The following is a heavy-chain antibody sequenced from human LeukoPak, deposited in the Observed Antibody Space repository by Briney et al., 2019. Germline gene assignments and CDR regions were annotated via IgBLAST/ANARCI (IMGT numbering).Heavy chain of an antibody. CDR1: GGSISSYY. V-gene: IGHV4-59*01. CDR2: IYYSGST. D-gene: IGHD2/OR15-2a*01. CDR3: ARGGKVYSTTSGVFDY. Sequence: KSSETLSLTCTVSGGSISSYYWSWIRQPPGKGLEWIGYIYYSGSTNYNPSLKSRVTISVDTSKNQFSLKLSSVTAADTAVYYCARGGKVYSTTSGVFDYWGQGTLVTVTS. J-gene: IGHJ4*02.